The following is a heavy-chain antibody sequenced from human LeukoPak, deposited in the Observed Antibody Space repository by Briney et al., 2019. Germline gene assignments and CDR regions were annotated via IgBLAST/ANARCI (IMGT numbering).Heavy chain of an antibody. CDR1: GYTFTSCD. V-gene: IGHV1-8*01. CDR3: TRGSSGRRDN. CDR2: MNPNSGNT. D-gene: IGHD6-19*01. J-gene: IGHJ4*02. Sequence: ASVKVSCKASGYTFTSCDITWVRQATGQGLEWMGRMNPNSGNTGYGQSFQGRITMTRDISIGTAYMELSNLTSEDTAIYYCTRGSSGRRDNWGQGTLVTVSA.